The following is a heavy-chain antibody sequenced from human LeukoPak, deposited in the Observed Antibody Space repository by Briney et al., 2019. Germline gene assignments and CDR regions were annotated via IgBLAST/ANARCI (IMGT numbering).Heavy chain of an antibody. CDR3: ARGRYCSGGSCSSTLLYYYYGMDV. CDR1: GFTFSSYA. V-gene: IGHV3-64D*06. J-gene: IGHJ6*02. D-gene: IGHD2-15*01. Sequence: GGSLRLSCSASGFTFSSYAMHWVRQAPGKGLEYVSAISSNGGSTYYADSVKGRFTISRDNSKDTLYLQMSSLRAEDTAVYYCARGRYCSGGSCSSTLLYYYYGMDVWGQGTTVTVSS. CDR2: ISSNGGST.